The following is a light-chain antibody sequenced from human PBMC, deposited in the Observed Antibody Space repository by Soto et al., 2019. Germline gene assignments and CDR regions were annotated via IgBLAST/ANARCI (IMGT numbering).Light chain of an antibody. V-gene: IGKV1-39*01. CDR2: SAS. CDR1: QNINSY. CDR3: QQTQSFPLT. J-gene: IGKJ4*01. Sequence: DIQMTQSPSSLSASVGDRVTITCRASQNINSYLNWDQQKPGKSPRLLIYSASNLQTGVPSGFSGRGSGTDFTLTISSLQTEDFATYYCQQTQSFPLTFGGGT.